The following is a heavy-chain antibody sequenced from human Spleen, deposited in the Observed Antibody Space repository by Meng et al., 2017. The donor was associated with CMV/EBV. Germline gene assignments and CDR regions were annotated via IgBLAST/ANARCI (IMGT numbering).Heavy chain of an antibody. Sequence: CKASGYTYTGYYMHWVRQAPGQRLEWMGWINPNSGGTNYAQKFQGRVTMTRDTSISTAYMELSRLRSDDTAVYYCARLPDYGDYGIDYWGQGTLVTVSS. CDR1: GYTYTGYY. D-gene: IGHD4-17*01. V-gene: IGHV1-2*02. J-gene: IGHJ4*02. CDR3: ARLPDYGDYGIDY. CDR2: INPNSGGT.